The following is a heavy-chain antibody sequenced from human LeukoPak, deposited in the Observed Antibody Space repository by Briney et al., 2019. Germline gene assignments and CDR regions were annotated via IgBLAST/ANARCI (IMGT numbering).Heavy chain of an antibody. CDR2: IYSGGST. J-gene: IGHJ4*02. D-gene: IGHD5-24*01. CDR3: ARSAQSFGYNSNALIDY. V-gene: IGHV3-66*01. Sequence: PGGSLRLSCAASGFTVSSNYMSWVRQAPGKGMEWVSVIYSGGSTYYADSVKGRFTISRDNSKNTLYLQMNSLRAEDTAVYYCARSAQSFGYNSNALIDYWGQGTLVTVSS. CDR1: GFTVSSNY.